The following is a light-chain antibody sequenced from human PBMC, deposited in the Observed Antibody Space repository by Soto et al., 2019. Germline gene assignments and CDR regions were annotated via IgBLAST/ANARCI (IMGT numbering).Light chain of an antibody. J-gene: IGKJ4*01. CDR1: QSVSSN. CDR2: GAS. V-gene: IGKV3-15*01. Sequence: EIVMTQSPATLSASPGERATLSCRASQSVSSNLAWYQQKPGQAPRLLIYGASTGATGIPARFSGSGSGTDFTLTISSLEPEDFAVYYCQQRSDWPSAFGGGTKVDIK. CDR3: QQRSDWPSA.